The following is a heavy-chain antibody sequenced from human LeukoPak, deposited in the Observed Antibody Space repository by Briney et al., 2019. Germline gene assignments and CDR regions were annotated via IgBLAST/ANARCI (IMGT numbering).Heavy chain of an antibody. CDR2: IYSSGGA. CDR3: ARVGCRSSNCVLLEY. CDR1: GGSINSSTYS. Sequence: SETLSLTCAVSGGSINSSTYSSSWIRQPPGKGLEWIGYIYSSGGAFYNPSLKSRVTISVDTSKNQFSLKLSSVTAADTAVYYCARVGCRSSNCVLLEYWGQGTLVTVSS. V-gene: IGHV4-30-4*07. J-gene: IGHJ4*02. D-gene: IGHD2-2*01.